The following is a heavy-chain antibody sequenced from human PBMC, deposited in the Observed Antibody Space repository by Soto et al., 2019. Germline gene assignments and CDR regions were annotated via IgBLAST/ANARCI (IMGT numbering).Heavy chain of an antibody. CDR1: GGSVSSGSYY. Sequence: SETLSLTCTVSGGSVSSGSYYRSWIRQPPGKGLEWSGNIYYSGSTNYNPSLKSRVTISVDTSKNQFSLKLTSVPAADTAVYYCARDSKRGYSGYDKLDYWGQGTRVIVSS. J-gene: IGHJ4*02. D-gene: IGHD5-12*01. CDR2: IYYSGST. V-gene: IGHV4-61*01. CDR3: ARDSKRGYSGYDKLDY.